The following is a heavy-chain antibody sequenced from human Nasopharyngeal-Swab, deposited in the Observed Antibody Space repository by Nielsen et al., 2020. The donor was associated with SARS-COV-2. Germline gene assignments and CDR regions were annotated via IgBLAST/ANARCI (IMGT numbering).Heavy chain of an antibody. D-gene: IGHD3-16*02. J-gene: IGHJ5*02. CDR2: IYYSGST. CDR3: AREGGLDYDYVWGSYRPSNWFDP. V-gene: IGHV4-59*01. CDR1: GGSISSYY. Sequence: SETLSLTCTVSGGSISSYYWGWIRQPPGKGLEWIGYIYYSGSTNYNPSLKSRVTISVDTSKNQFSLKLSSVTAADTAVYYCAREGGLDYDYVWGSYRPSNWFDPWGQGTLVTVSS.